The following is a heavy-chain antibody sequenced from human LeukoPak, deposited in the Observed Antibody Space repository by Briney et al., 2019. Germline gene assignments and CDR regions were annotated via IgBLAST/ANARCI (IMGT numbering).Heavy chain of an antibody. Sequence: GGSLRLSCAASGFTFDDYAMHWVRQAPGKGLEWVSGISWNSGSIGYADSVKGRFTISRDNAKNSLYLQMNSLRAEDTALYYCAKGGIVVVPAAMDYWGQGTLVTVSS. V-gene: IGHV3-9*01. CDR3: AKGGIVVVPAAMDY. CDR1: GFTFDDYA. J-gene: IGHJ4*02. D-gene: IGHD2-2*01. CDR2: ISWNSGSI.